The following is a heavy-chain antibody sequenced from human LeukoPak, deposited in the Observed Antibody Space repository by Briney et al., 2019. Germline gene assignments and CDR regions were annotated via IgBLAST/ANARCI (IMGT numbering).Heavy chain of an antibody. CDR3: VKGSGYFDY. CDR2: ISNKGAGT. Sequence: GWSLRLSCSASGFTFSSYAMHWVGQAPGKGLEYVSAISNKGAGTYYADSVESRFTISRDNSKNTLYLQMSSLRPEDTAVYYCVKGSGYFDYWGQGTLVTVSS. D-gene: IGHD3-10*01. CDR1: GFTFSSYA. V-gene: IGHV3-64D*06. J-gene: IGHJ4*02.